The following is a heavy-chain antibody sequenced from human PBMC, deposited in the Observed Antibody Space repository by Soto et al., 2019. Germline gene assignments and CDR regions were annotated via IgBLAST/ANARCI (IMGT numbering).Heavy chain of an antibody. CDR3: AYGADGPLYSQH. CDR2: IKQDGSEK. V-gene: IGHV3-7*01. D-gene: IGHD4-17*01. Sequence: GGSLRLSCAASGFTYSMYWMSWVRQAPGKGLEWVANIKQDGSEKYYVDSVKGRFTISRDNAKNSLFLLMNSLRAEDTAVYYSAYGADGPLYSQHWGQGTLVTVSS. J-gene: IGHJ1*01. CDR1: GFTYSMYW.